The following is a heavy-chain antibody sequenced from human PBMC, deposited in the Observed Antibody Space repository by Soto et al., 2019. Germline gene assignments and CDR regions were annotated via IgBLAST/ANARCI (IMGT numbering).Heavy chain of an antibody. CDR2: IYNSGGT. CDR3: ARDPAA. Sequence: QVQLQESGPGLVKASQTLSLTCTVSGGSISSGGYYWSWIRQHPGKGLEWIGYIYNSGGTYYNPSLKSRVTLSGDTSQNQFPLRLGSVTAAATAVYYCARDPAAWGQGTLVTVSS. J-gene: IGHJ5*02. CDR1: GGSISSGGYY. V-gene: IGHV4-31*03.